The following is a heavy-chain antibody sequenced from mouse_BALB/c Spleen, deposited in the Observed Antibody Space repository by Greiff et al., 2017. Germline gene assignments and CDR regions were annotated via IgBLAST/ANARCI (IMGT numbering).Heavy chain of an antibody. Sequence: VQLQQSGAELVKPGASVKLSCTASGFNIKDTYMHWVKQRPEQGLEWIGRIDPANGNTKYDPKFQGKATITADTSSNTAYLQLSSLTSEDTAVYYCARSANWDWFAYWGQGTLVTVSA. J-gene: IGHJ3*01. CDR1: GFNIKDTY. CDR3: ARSANWDWFAY. V-gene: IGHV14-3*02. D-gene: IGHD4-1*01. CDR2: IDPANGNT.